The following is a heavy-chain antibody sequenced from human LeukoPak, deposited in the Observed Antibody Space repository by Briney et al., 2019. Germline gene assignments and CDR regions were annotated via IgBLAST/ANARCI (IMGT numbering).Heavy chain of an antibody. CDR3: ARVLYGGSYGDAFDI. Sequence: SETLSLTCTVSGGSISSYYWSWIRQPPGKGLEWIGYIYYSGSTNYNPSLKSRVTISVDTSKNQFSLKLSSVTTADTAVYYCARVLYGGSYGDAFDIWGQGTMVTVSS. D-gene: IGHD4-23*01. CDR2: IYYSGST. J-gene: IGHJ3*02. V-gene: IGHV4-59*01. CDR1: GGSISSYY.